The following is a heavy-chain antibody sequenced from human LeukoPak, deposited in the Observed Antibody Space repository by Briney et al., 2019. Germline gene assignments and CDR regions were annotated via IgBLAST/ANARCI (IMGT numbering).Heavy chain of an antibody. D-gene: IGHD5-12*01. J-gene: IGHJ5*02. CDR3: AREIGLVAADL. V-gene: IGHV3-21*01. Sequence: GGSLRLSCAASGFTFNTYSMTWVRQAPGKGLEWVSSISSSGSYIYYADSLKGRFTISRDNAKNSLYLQMNSLRAEDTAVYYCAREIGLVAADLWGQGTLVTVSS. CDR1: GFTFNTYS. CDR2: ISSSGSYI.